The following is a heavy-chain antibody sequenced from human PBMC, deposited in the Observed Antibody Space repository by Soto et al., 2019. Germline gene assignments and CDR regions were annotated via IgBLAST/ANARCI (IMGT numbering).Heavy chain of an antibody. J-gene: IGHJ6*02. CDR1: GDSVSSNSAA. V-gene: IGHV6-1*01. CDR3: ARMGQWLVSIYYYYGMDV. Sequence: SQTLSLTCAISGDSVSSNSAAWNWIRQSPSRGLEWLGRTYYRSKWYNDYAVSVKSRITINPDTSKNQFSLQLNSVTPEDTAVYYCARMGQWLVSIYYYYGMDVWGQGTTVTVS. D-gene: IGHD6-19*01. CDR2: TYYRSKWYN.